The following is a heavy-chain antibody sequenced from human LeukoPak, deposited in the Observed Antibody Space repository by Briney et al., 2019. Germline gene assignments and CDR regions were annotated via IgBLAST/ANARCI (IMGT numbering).Heavy chain of an antibody. CDR3: ARSKYIVVVPAAPPSSSSGDAFDI. V-gene: IGHV4-59*01. D-gene: IGHD2-2*01. CDR2: IYYSGST. J-gene: IGHJ3*02. CDR1: GGSISSYY. Sequence: SETLSLTCTVSGGSISSYYWSWIRQPPGKGLEWIGYIYYSGSTNYNPSLKSRVTISVDTSKNQFSLKLSSVTAADTAVYYCARSKYIVVVPAAPPSSSSGDAFDIWGQGTMVTVSS.